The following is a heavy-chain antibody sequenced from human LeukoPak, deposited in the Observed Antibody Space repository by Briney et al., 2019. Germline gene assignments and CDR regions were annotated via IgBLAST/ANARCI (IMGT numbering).Heavy chain of an antibody. CDR2: ITGRSDKT. CDR3: AKGGWLDD. CDR1: GFNFNKYD. D-gene: IGHD6-19*01. J-gene: IGHJ4*02. Sequence: GGSLRLSCAASGFNFNKYDMTWARQAPGRGLEWVSTITGRSDKTYYTDSVKGRFVTSRDNSKDTLYLQMNSLRAENTALYYCAKGGWLDDLGQGALVTVSS. V-gene: IGHV3-23*01.